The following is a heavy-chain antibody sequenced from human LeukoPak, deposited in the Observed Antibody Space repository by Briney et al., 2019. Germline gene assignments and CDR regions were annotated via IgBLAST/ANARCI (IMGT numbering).Heavy chain of an antibody. D-gene: IGHD3-9*01. V-gene: IGHV4-59*08. CDR1: GGSISSYY. CDR2: IYYSGST. Sequence: SETLSLTCTVSGGSISSYYWSWIRQPPGKGLEWIGYIYYSGSTNYNPSLKSRVTISVDTSKNQFSLKLSSVTAADTAVYYCARRNYDILTGYYEGPNWFDPWGQGTLVTVSS. J-gene: IGHJ5*02. CDR3: ARRNYDILTGYYEGPNWFDP.